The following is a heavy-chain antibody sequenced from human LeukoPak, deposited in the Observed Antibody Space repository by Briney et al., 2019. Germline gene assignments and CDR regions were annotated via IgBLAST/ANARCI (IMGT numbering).Heavy chain of an antibody. CDR1: GLTLHSYE. CDR3: ARDRGGDGINYYFDY. V-gene: IGHV3-33*01. D-gene: IGHD5-24*01. Sequence: GGSLPLPCQRSGLTLHSYEKNGVGQAPGKGLEWVAVIWYDGSNKYYADSVKVRFTISRDNSKNTLYLQVNSLRAEDTAVYYCARDRGGDGINYYFDYWGQGTLVTVSS. J-gene: IGHJ4*02. CDR2: IWYDGSNK.